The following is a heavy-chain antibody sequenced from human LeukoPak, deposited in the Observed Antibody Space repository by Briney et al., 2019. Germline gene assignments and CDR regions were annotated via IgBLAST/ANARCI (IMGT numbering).Heavy chain of an antibody. J-gene: IGHJ4*02. CDR3: ARVDSGSYSHFDY. Sequence: ASVKVSCKASVYTFTSYGIIWVRQAPGQGLEWVMWISAYNGNTNYAQKLQGRVTMTTDTSTSTAYMELRSLRSDDTAVYYCARVDSGSYSHFDYWGQGTLVTVSS. CDR1: VYTFTSYG. V-gene: IGHV1-18*01. D-gene: IGHD1-26*01. CDR2: ISAYNGNT.